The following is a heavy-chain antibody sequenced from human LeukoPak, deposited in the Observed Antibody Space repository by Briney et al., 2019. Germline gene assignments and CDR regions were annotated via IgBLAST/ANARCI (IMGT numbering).Heavy chain of an antibody. D-gene: IGHD4-11*01. CDR3: VKEGTTDY. CDR2: TRNKANSYTT. CDR1: GFTFSDHY. V-gene: IGHV3-72*01. Sequence: PGGSLRLSCAASGFTFSDHYMDWVRQAPGKGLEWVGRTRNKANSYTTEYAASVKGRFTISRDDSKNSLYLQMNGLKDEDTAVYYCVKEGTTDYWGQGTLVTVSS. J-gene: IGHJ4*02.